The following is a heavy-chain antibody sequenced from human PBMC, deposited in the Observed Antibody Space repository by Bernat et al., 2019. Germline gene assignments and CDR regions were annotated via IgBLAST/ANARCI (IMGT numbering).Heavy chain of an antibody. CDR2: IWYDGSNK. V-gene: IGHV3-33*01. J-gene: IGHJ3*02. D-gene: IGHD4-17*01. CDR1: GFTFSSYG. CDR3: ARDHRATVTSNAFDI. Sequence: QVQLVESGGGVVQPGRSLRLSWAASGFTFSSYGMHWVRQAPGKGLEWVAVIWYDGSNKYYADSVTGRFTISRDNSTNTLYLQMNSLRAEDTAVYYCARDHRATVTSNAFDIWGQGTMVTLSS.